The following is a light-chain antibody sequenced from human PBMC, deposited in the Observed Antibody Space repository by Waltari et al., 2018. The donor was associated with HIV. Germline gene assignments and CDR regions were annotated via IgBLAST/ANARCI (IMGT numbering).Light chain of an antibody. V-gene: IGLV1-44*01. CDR1: TSNIGTNV. CDR3: ATWDDTPTGHVL. J-gene: IGLJ2*01. Sequence: QSVLAQPPSVSGTPGQRVTISCSGTTSNIGTNVVTWYQQVPGTAPKFLISSNNQRPSGVPDRFSGFKSGTSASLAINGLQSEDEADYYCATWDDTPTGHVLFGGGTKVTVL. CDR2: SNN.